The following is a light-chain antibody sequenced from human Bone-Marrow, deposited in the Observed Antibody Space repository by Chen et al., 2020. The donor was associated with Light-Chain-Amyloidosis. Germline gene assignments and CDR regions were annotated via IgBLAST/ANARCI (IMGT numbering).Light chain of an antibody. CDR1: SSNIGSNA. CDR3: AAWDDSLNGWV. CDR2: TSN. V-gene: IGLV1-44*01. J-gene: IGLJ3*02. Sequence: QSVLTQPPSASGTPGQRVTISCSGGSSNIGSNAVSWYQQFPGTAPKLLIYTSNQRPSGVPDRFCGSKSGTSASLAISGLQSEDEAGYYCAAWDDSLNGWVFGGGTKLTVL.